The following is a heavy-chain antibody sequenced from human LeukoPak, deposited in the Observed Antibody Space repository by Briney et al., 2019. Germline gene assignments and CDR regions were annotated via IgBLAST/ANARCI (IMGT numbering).Heavy chain of an antibody. Sequence: PGGSLRLSCAASGFTFSSYAMSWVRQAPGKGLEWVSAISGSGGSTYYADSVKGRFTISRDNSKNTLYLQMNSPRAEDTAVYYCAKVPVSGSYLYYFDYWGQGTLVTVSS. J-gene: IGHJ4*02. CDR3: AKVPVSGSYLYYFDY. D-gene: IGHD1-26*01. CDR1: GFTFSSYA. V-gene: IGHV3-23*01. CDR2: ISGSGGST.